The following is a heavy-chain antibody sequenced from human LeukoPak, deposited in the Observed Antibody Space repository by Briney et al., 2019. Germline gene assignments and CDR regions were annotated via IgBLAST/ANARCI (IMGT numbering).Heavy chain of an antibody. D-gene: IGHD4-17*01. Sequence: SETLSLTCTVSGGSISSGDYYWSWIRQPPGKGLEWIGYIYYSGSTYYNPSLKSRVTISVDTSKNQFSLKLSSVTAADTAVYYCAGADRHDYGEDYWGQGTLVTVSS. CDR3: AGADRHDYGEDY. V-gene: IGHV4-30-4*08. CDR2: IYYSGST. CDR1: GGSISSGDYY. J-gene: IGHJ4*02.